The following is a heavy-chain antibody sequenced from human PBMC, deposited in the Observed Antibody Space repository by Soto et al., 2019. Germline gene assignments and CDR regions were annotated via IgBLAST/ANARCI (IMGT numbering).Heavy chain of an antibody. Sequence: SETLSLTCTVSGGSISGYYWSWIRQPAGKGLEYIGRIYTSVSTNFGPSLKSRVAMSVFTSQNQISLKLTSVTAADTAVYYCARVQYSSRSYRWFEPLGKGTLVIVSA. V-gene: IGHV4-4*07. D-gene: IGHD6-19*01. CDR2: IYTSVST. J-gene: IGHJ5*02. CDR1: GGSISGYY. CDR3: ARVQYSSRSYRWFEP.